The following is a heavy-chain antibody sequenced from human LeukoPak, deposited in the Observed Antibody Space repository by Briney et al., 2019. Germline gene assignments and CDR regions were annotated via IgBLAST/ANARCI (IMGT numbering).Heavy chain of an antibody. V-gene: IGHV4-39*07. Sequence: SETLSLTCTVSGGSISSSSYYWGWIRQPPGKGLEWIGSIYYSGSTYYNPSLKSRVTISVDTSENQFSLKLTSVTAADTAVYYCAREGYCSDATCPVDYCGQGTLVTVSS. J-gene: IGHJ4*02. CDR3: AREGYCSDATCPVDY. CDR2: IYYSGST. CDR1: GGSISSSSYY. D-gene: IGHD2-15*01.